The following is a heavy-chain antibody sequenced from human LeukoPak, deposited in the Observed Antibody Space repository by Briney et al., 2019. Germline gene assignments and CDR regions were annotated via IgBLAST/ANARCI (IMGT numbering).Heavy chain of an antibody. D-gene: IGHD1-7*01. V-gene: IGHV3-66*01. J-gene: IGHJ4*02. CDR1: GFTVSSGY. CDR3: ARVTSVTGTIFDS. Sequence: PGGSLRLSCIASGFTVSSGYVNWVRQAPGKGLEWVSVLYAGGGAYYADSVKGRFTISRDHSKNTLYLQMSSLRAEDTAVYYCARVTSVTGTIFDSWGQGTLVTVSS. CDR2: LYAGGGA.